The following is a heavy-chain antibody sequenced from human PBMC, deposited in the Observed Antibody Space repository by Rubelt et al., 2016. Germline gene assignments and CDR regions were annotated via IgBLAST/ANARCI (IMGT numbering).Heavy chain of an antibody. CDR2: INANTGHP. CDR1: GYTLTTLA. V-gene: IGHV7-4-1*02. D-gene: IGHD4/OR15-4a*01. J-gene: IGHJ5*02. Sequence: QVQLVQSGAEVKKPGASVKVSCKASGYTLTTLAMNWVRQAPGQGLEWRGWINANTGHPTYAQGFTGRFVFSLDTSVNTAYLQISSLQPEDTAVYFCARGHYGAWGQGTLVTVSS. CDR3: ARGHYGA.